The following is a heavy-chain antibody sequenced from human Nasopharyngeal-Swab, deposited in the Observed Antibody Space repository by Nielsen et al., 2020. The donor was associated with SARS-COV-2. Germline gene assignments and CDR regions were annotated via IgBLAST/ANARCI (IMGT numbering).Heavy chain of an antibody. CDR1: GFTFSDYY. CDR2: ISSSSSYT. Sequence: GESLKISCAASGFTFSDYYMSWIRQAPGKGLEWVSYISSSSSYTNYADSVKGRFTISRDNAKNSLYLQMNSLRAEDTAVYYCARDSAAAGTVFDYWGQGTLVTVLL. D-gene: IGHD6-13*01. J-gene: IGHJ4*02. CDR3: ARDSAAAGTVFDY. V-gene: IGHV3-11*06.